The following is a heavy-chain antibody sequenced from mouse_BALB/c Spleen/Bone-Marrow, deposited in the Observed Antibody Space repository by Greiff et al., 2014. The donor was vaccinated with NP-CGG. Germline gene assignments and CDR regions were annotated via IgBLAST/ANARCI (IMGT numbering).Heavy chain of an antibody. D-gene: IGHD2-10*02. CDR3: ARHESYGNYLYFDV. J-gene: IGHJ1*01. V-gene: IGHV1-62-2*01. Sequence: QVQLQQSGAGLAKPGASVKLSCKASGYTFAEYIIHWVKQRSGQGLEWIGWFYPGSGSIKYNEKFKDKATLTADKSSSTVYMELSRLTSEDSAVYFCARHESYGNYLYFDVWGAGTTVTVSS. CDR2: FYPGSGSI. CDR1: GYTFAEYI.